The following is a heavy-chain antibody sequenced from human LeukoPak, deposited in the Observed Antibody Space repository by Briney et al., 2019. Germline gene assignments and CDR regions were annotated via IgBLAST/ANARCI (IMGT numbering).Heavy chain of an antibody. J-gene: IGHJ3*02. D-gene: IGHD1-1*01. V-gene: IGHV3-15*01. Sequence: GGSLRLSCAASGFTFSKDWMGWVRQAPGKGLEWVGRIKSKTDGGTPDYATFVKGRFTVSRDDSSNTLYLQMNSLKTEDTAVYYCTTYNDKDAFNIWGQGTMVTVSS. CDR3: TTYNDKDAFNI. CDR2: IKSKTDGGTP. CDR1: GFTFSKDW.